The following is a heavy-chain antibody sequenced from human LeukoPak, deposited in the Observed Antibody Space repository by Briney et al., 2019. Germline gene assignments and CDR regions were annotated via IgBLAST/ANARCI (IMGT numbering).Heavy chain of an antibody. CDR2: ISWNSGSI. J-gene: IGHJ2*01. V-gene: IGHV3-9*01. D-gene: IGHD6-19*01. CDR3: AKARYSSGCSDL. CDR1: GFTFDDYA. Sequence: PGRSLRLSCAASGFTFDDYAMHWVRQAPGKGLEWVSGISWNSGSIGYADSVKGRFTISRDNAKNSLYLQMNSLRAEDTALYYCAKARYSSGCSDLWGRGTPVTVSS.